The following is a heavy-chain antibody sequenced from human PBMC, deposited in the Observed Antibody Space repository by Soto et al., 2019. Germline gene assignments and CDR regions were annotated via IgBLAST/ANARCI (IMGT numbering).Heavy chain of an antibody. CDR2: IFSNDEK. V-gene: IGHV2-26*01. Sequence: SGPMLVNPTETLTLTCTVSGFSLSNARMGVSWIRQPPGKALEWLAHIFSNDEKSYSTSLKSRLTISKDTSKSQVVLTMTNMDPVDTATFYCARFYGGYYYYYGMDVWGQGTTVTVSS. CDR3: ARFYGGYYYYYGMDV. D-gene: IGHD4-17*01. CDR1: GFSLSNARMG. J-gene: IGHJ6*02.